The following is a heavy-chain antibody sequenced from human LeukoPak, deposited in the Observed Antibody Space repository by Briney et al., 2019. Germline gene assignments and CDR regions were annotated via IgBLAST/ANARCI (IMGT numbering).Heavy chain of an antibody. V-gene: IGHV5-51*01. CDR2: IWPGDSDT. J-gene: IGHJ4*01. Sequence: GESLKISCKGSGYSFTTSWIAWVRQMPGKGLEWMGIIWPGDSDTRYSPSFQGQVTFSADKSITTAYLQWSSLKASDTAMYYCARGGGYFYDGSGKNIPMCYFDYWGQGTLMTVSS. CDR1: GYSFTTSW. CDR3: ARGGGYFYDGSGKNIPMCYFDY. D-gene: IGHD3-22*01.